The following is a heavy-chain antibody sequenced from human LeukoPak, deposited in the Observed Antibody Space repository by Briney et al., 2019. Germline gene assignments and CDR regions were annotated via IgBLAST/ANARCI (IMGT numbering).Heavy chain of an antibody. Sequence: SETLSLTCTVSGGSISGYYWSWIRQPPGKGLEWIGEINHSGSTNYNPSLKSRVTISVDTSKNQFSLKLSSVTAADTAVYYCARGREPFIVVVVAARYGMDVWGQGTTVTVSS. V-gene: IGHV4-34*01. D-gene: IGHD2-15*01. J-gene: IGHJ6*02. CDR3: ARGREPFIVVVVAARYGMDV. CDR1: GGSISGYY. CDR2: INHSGST.